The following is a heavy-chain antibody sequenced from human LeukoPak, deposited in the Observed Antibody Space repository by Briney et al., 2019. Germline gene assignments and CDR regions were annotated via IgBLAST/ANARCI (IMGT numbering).Heavy chain of an antibody. V-gene: IGHV5-51*01. D-gene: IGHD6-13*01. CDR2: IFPGDSGR. CDR1: GYNFASYW. CDR3: ARHDGGVGLAAAYI. Sequence: ASVKVSCKASGYNFASYWIAWVRQVPGKGLEWMGVIFPGDSGRTFSPSFQGQVAISADKSISAAYLQWSSLKASDTAMYYCARHDGGVGLAAAYIWGQGTLLTVSS. J-gene: IGHJ4*02.